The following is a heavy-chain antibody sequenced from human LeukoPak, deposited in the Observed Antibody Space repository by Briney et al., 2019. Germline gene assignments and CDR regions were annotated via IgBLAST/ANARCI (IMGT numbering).Heavy chain of an antibody. V-gene: IGHV4-4*02. CDR3: AREAGDYSRGFDY. J-gene: IGHJ4*02. Sequence: SETLSLTCAVSGAFITNSHWWSWVRQPPGKGLEWIGEISHRGNTNYNPSLKSRVTTSVDKSKNQLSLKLSSVTAADTAVYYCAREAGDYSRGFDYWGQGTLVTVSS. CDR2: ISHRGNT. CDR1: GAFITNSHW. D-gene: IGHD2-15*01.